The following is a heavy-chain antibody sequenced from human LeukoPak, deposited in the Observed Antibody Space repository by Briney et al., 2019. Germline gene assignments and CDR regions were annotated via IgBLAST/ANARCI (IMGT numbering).Heavy chain of an antibody. Sequence: PSETLSLTCAVYGGSFSGYYWSWIRQHPGKGLEWIGYIYYSGSTYYNPSLKSRVTISVDTSKNQFSLKLSSVTAADTAVYYCARWTDCGGDCYAGNWFDPWGQGTLVTVSS. CDR2: IYYSGST. D-gene: IGHD2-21*02. V-gene: IGHV4-31*11. J-gene: IGHJ5*02. CDR1: GGSFSGYY. CDR3: ARWTDCGGDCYAGNWFDP.